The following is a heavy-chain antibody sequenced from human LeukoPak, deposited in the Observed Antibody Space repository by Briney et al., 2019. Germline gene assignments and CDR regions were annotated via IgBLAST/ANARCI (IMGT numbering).Heavy chain of an antibody. Sequence: GASVKVSCKASGYTFTSYDINWVRQATGQGLEWMGWMNPNSGNTGYAQKLQGRVTMTTDTSTSTAYMELRSLRSDDTAVYYCARMEAAYSSGWSHWFDPWGQGTLVTVSS. D-gene: IGHD6-19*01. CDR1: GYTFTSYD. V-gene: IGHV1-8*01. CDR3: ARMEAAYSSGWSHWFDP. J-gene: IGHJ5*02. CDR2: MNPNSGNT.